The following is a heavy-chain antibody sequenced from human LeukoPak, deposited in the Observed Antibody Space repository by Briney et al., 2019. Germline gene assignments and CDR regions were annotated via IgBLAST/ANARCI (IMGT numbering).Heavy chain of an antibody. CDR2: ISASGGST. J-gene: IGHJ5*02. V-gene: IGHV3-23*01. Sequence: GGSLRLSCAASGSTFSSYAMSWVRQAPGKGLECVSTISASGGSTFYADSMKGRSTISRDNSRSTVYLQMNSLRVEDTAVYYCARGGGLLWLGEFPNCFDTWGQGTLVTVSS. D-gene: IGHD3-10*01. CDR1: GSTFSSYA. CDR3: ARGGGLLWLGEFPNCFDT.